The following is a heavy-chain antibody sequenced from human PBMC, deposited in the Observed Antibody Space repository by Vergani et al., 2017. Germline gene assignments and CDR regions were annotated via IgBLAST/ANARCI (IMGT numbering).Heavy chain of an antibody. CDR1: RFTFSNYA. D-gene: IGHD1-26*01. J-gene: IGHJ3*02. CDR3: ARELQGATDAFDI. V-gene: IGHV3-30*04. Sequence: QVQLVESGGGVVQSGRSLRLSCAASRFTFSNYAMHWVRQAPGKGLEWVAVISYDGRNKYYADSVKGRFTISRDNSKNTLYLQMNSLRAEDTAVYYCARELQGATDAFDIWGKGTMVTVSS. CDR2: ISYDGRNK.